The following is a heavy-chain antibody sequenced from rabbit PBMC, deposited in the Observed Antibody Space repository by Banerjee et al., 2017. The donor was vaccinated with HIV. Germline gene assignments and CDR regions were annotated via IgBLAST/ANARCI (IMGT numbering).Heavy chain of an antibody. D-gene: IGHD4-1*01. CDR1: GFSFSDRDV. CDR3: ARELAGAIGWNFYL. V-gene: IGHV1S45*01. J-gene: IGHJ4*01. CDR2: INTTTGKP. Sequence: QEELEESGGGLVKPEGSLTLTCKASGFSFSDRDVMCWVRQAPGKGLEWIACINTTTGKPVYATWTKGRFTIATTSSTTVTLQITSLTAADTATYFCARELAGAIGWNFYLWGPGTLVTVS.